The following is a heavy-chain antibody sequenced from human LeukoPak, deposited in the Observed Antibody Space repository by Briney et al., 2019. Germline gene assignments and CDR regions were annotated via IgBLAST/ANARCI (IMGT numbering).Heavy chain of an antibody. Sequence: PGGSLRLSCAASGFTFGNYSMNWVRQAPGKGLEWVANIKQDGSEKYYVDSVKGRFTISRDNAKNSLYLQMDSLRAEDTAVYYCAREGTNYGGFDYWGQGTLVTVSS. CDR2: IKQDGSEK. CDR1: GFTFGNYS. V-gene: IGHV3-7*01. D-gene: IGHD4-23*01. J-gene: IGHJ4*02. CDR3: AREGTNYGGFDY.